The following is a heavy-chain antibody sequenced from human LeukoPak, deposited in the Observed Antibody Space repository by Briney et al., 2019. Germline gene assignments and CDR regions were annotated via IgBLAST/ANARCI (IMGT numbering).Heavy chain of an antibody. CDR2: ISSSSSTI. Sequence: GGSLRLSCAASGFTFSSYSMNWVRQAPGKGLEWISYISSSSSTIYYADSVKGRFTISRDNAKNSLYLQMNSLRAEDTAVYYCARKVIAAAGREGQHWYYYMDVWGKGTTVTVSS. CDR3: ARKVIAAAGREGQHWYYYMDV. D-gene: IGHD6-13*01. J-gene: IGHJ6*03. V-gene: IGHV3-48*01. CDR1: GFTFSSYS.